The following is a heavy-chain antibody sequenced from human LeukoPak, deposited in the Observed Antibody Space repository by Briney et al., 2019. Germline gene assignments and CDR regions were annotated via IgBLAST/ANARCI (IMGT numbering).Heavy chain of an antibody. D-gene: IGHD2/OR15-2a*01. J-gene: IGHJ6*02. Sequence: GGSLRLSCAASGFTFSSYAMSWVRQAPGKGLEWVSAISGSGGSTYYADSVKGRFTISGDNSKNTLYLQMNSLRAEDTAVYYCAKARTIVLFYYGMDVWGQGTTVTVSS. CDR2: ISGSGGST. CDR1: GFTFSSYA. CDR3: AKARTIVLFYYGMDV. V-gene: IGHV3-23*01.